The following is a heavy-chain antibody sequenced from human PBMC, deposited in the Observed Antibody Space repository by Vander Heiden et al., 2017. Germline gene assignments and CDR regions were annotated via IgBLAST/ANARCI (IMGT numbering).Heavy chain of an antibody. D-gene: IGHD3-3*01. CDR3: ARIYDFWSGYYFDY. CDR1: GFTFSRYA. Sequence: EVQLLESGGGLVQPGGSLKLSCAASGFTFSRYAMRWVRQAPGKGLEWVSAISGSGGSTYYADSVKGRFTISRDNSKNTLYLQMNSLRVEDTAVYYCARIYDFWSGYYFDYWGQGTLVTVSS. CDR2: ISGSGGST. J-gene: IGHJ4*02. V-gene: IGHV3-23*01.